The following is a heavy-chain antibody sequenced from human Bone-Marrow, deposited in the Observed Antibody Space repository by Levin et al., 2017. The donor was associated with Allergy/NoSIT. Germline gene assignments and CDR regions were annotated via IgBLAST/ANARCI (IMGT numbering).Heavy chain of an antibody. CDR2: ISGSGSII. J-gene: IGHJ4*02. CDR1: GFSFSDYY. V-gene: IGHV3-11*01. D-gene: IGHD3-22*01. CDR3: ARGVETMNY. Sequence: GESLKISCAVSGFSFSDYYMTWIRRAPGKGLEWVSYISGSGSIIYYGDSVKGRFTISRDNAKNSLYLQMNGLSAEDTAVYYCARGVETMNYWGQGTLVSVSS.